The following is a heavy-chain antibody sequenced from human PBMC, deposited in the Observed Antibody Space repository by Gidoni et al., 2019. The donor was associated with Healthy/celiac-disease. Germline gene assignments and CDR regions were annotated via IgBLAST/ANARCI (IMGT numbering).Heavy chain of an antibody. CDR2: IYYSGST. Sequence: QLQLQESGPGLVKPSETLSLTCTVSGGSISSSSYYWGWIRQPPGKGLEWIGSIYYSGSTYYNPSLKSRVTISVDTSKNQFSLKLSSVTAADTAVYYCARHGALWGYSGYDWSLDIWGQGTMVTVSS. J-gene: IGHJ3*02. CDR3: ARHGALWGYSGYDWSLDI. D-gene: IGHD5-12*01. V-gene: IGHV4-39*01. CDR1: GGSISSSSYY.